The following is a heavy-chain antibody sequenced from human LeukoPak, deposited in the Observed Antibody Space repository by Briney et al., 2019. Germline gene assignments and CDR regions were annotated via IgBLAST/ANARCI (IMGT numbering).Heavy chain of an antibody. J-gene: IGHJ4*02. V-gene: IGHV1-69*13. CDR2: IIPIFGTA. Sequence: WASVKVSCKASGGTFSSFVVSWVRQAPGQGLEWMGGIIPIFGTANYAQKFQGRVTITADESTSTAYMELSSLRSEDTAVYYCARDMTTVTSYGYWGQGTLVTVSS. CDR3: ARDMTTVTSYGY. CDR1: GGTFSSFV. D-gene: IGHD4-17*01.